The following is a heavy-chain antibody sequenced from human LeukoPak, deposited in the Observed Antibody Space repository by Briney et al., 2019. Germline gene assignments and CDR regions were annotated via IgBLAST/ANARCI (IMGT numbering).Heavy chain of an antibody. CDR3: TTGPPAPYQLLSSFDY. D-gene: IGHD2-2*01. CDR2: IKSKTDGGTT. Sequence: TGRSLRLSCAASGFTFSNAWMSWVRQAPGKGLEWVGRIKSKTDGGTTDYAAPVKGRFTISRDDSKNTLYLQMNSLKTEDTAVYYCTTGPPAPYQLLSSFDYWGQGTLVTVSS. CDR1: GFTFSNAW. J-gene: IGHJ4*02. V-gene: IGHV3-15*01.